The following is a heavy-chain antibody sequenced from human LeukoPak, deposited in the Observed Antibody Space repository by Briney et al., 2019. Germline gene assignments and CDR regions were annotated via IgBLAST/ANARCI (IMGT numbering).Heavy chain of an antibody. J-gene: IGHJ3*02. CDR1: GGSISSYY. CDR3: ARAGLRTRFAFDI. CDR2: IYYSGST. Sequence: SETLSLTCTVSGGSISSYYWSWIRQPPGKGLEWIGYIYYSGSTNYNPSLKSRVTISVDTSKNQFSLKLSSVTAADTAVYYCARAGLRTRFAFDIWGQGTMVTVSS. V-gene: IGHV4-59*01. D-gene: IGHD2-2*01.